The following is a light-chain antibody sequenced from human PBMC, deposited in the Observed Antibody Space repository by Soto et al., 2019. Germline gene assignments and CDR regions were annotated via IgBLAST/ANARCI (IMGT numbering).Light chain of an antibody. CDR1: QSISGW. J-gene: IGKJ1*01. CDR2: DVS. V-gene: IGKV1-5*01. Sequence: DIQMTQSSSTLSASVGDRVTITCRASQSISGWLAWYQQKPGKAPKLLIYDVSSLESGVPSRFSGSGSGTEFTLAISSLQPDDFATYYCQQYNSYPWTLGQGTKVDIK. CDR3: QQYNSYPWT.